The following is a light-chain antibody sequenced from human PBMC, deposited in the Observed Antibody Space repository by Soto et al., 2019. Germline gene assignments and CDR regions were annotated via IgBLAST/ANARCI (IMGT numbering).Light chain of an antibody. CDR3: QKYNGAPRT. V-gene: IGKV3-20*01. J-gene: IGKJ1*01. CDR1: QSVGSRW. Sequence: EIVLTQSPGTVSLSPGERATLSCRASQSVGSRWLAWYQQKPGQAPRVLIYGGSNRATGIPDRFSGSGSGTDFTLTISRLEPEDVATYYCQKYNGAPRTFGQGTKVEIK. CDR2: GGS.